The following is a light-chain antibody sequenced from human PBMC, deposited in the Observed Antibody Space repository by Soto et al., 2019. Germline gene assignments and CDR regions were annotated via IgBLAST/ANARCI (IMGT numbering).Light chain of an antibody. CDR1: SSDVGAYNY. CDR3: CSYAGNYTGV. J-gene: IGLJ3*02. CDR2: DVS. V-gene: IGLV2-11*01. Sequence: QSVLTQPRSVSGSPGQSVTISCTGTSSDVGAYNYVSWYQQHPGKAPKLMIYDVSKRPSGVPDRFSGSKSGNTASLTISGPQAEDEADYYCCSYAGNYTGVFGGGTKLTVL.